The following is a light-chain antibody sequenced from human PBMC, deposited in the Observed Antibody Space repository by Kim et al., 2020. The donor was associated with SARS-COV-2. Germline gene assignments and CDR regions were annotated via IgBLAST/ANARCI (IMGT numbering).Light chain of an antibody. V-gene: IGLV2-23*02. CDR2: EVN. Sequence: GQAITHSLHWNRQDGWSLNPVLREQPQPGKAPKLMIYEVNKRPSGVSDRFSGSKSGNTASLTISGLQAEDEADYYCCSYADYITYVFGTGTKVTVL. J-gene: IGLJ1*01. CDR3: CSYADYITYV. CDR1: QDGWSLNP.